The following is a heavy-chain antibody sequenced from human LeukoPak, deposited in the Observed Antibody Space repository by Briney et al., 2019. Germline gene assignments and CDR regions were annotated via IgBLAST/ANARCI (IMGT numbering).Heavy chain of an antibody. D-gene: IGHD3-22*01. Sequence: SETLSLTCFVSGDSITSRSFYWGWIRQPPGKNLEWIGNVYYNGRTSYNPSLKTRVTISVDTSRNHFSLKLTSVTAADTAVYYCARDNSMIVHAFDIWGQGTMVTVSS. J-gene: IGHJ3*02. CDR1: GDSITSRSFY. CDR3: ARDNSMIVHAFDI. V-gene: IGHV4-39*02. CDR2: VYYNGRT.